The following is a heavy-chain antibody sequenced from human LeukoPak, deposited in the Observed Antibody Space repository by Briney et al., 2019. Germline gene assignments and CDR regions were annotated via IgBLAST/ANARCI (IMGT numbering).Heavy chain of an antibody. J-gene: IGHJ4*02. CDR1: GCTFSSYA. D-gene: IGHD3-16*02. CDR3: AKGQGSGSYPLDY. V-gene: IGHV3-23*01. CDR2: ISATAT. Sequence: GGSLRLSCAASGCTFSSYAMSWVRQAPGKGLEWVSLISATATYYANSVKGRFTISRDISRNTLYLQMNSLRADDTAVYYCAKGQGSGSYPLDYWGQGTLVTVSS.